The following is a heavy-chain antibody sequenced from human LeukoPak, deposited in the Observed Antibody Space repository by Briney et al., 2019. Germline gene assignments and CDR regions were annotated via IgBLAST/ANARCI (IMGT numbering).Heavy chain of an antibody. CDR1: GYAFGSHG. V-gene: IGHV3-21*01. CDR3: ARVRANWYEDY. CDR2: INGAGDIP. Sequence: GGSLTLSCAASGYAFGSHGLTWVRQAPGKGPEWVATINGAGDIPCYAETVKGRFTISRDNAKNSLYLQMISLRAEDTAVYYCARVRANWYEDYWGQGTLVTVSS. D-gene: IGHD6-13*01. J-gene: IGHJ4*02.